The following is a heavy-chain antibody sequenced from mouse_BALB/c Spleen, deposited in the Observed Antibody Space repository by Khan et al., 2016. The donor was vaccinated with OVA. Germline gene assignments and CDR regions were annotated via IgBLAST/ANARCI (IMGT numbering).Heavy chain of an antibody. Sequence: QVQLQQSGAELMKPGASVKISCKATGYTFSSYWIEWIKQWPGHGLEWIGEILPGSDSTNYNEKFKGKATFTADTSSNTVYMQLSSLTSEDSAVYCCGRMGDYGYDAWFAYWGQGTLVTVSA. CDR3: GRMGDYGYDAWFAY. CDR2: ILPGSDST. V-gene: IGHV1-9*01. CDR1: GYTFSSYW. J-gene: IGHJ3*01. D-gene: IGHD2-2*01.